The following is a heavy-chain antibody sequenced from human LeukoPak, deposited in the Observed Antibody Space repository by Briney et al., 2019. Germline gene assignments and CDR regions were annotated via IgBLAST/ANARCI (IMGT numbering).Heavy chain of an antibody. D-gene: IGHD3-9*01. V-gene: IGHV3-21*01. J-gene: IGHJ5*02. CDR3: AKNFAP. CDR1: GFTFTSSD. CDR2: ITRSGSNL. Sequence: GGSLRLSCVASGFTFTSSDFNWIRQAPGKGLEWLSTITRSGSNLYYADSVKGRFTTSRDDAKDSVYLQMESLRVEDTAIYYGAKNFAPGGRGPLVTVSS.